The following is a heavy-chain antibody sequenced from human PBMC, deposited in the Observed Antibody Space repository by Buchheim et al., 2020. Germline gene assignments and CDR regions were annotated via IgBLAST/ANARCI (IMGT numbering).Heavy chain of an antibody. D-gene: IGHD6-13*01. CDR1: GFTFSSYS. V-gene: IGHV3-21*01. J-gene: IGHJ3*02. CDR2: ISSSSSYI. CDR3: ARLAPGAQLSVLGEAFDI. Sequence: EVQLVESGGGLVKPGGSLRLSCAASGFTFSSYSMNWVRQAPGKGLEWVSSISSSSSYIYYADSVKGRFTISRDNAKNSLYLQMNSLRAEDTAVYYCARLAPGAQLSVLGEAFDIWGQGT.